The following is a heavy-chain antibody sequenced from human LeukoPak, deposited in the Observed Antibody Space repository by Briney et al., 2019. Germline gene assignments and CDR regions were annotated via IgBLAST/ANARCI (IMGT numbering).Heavy chain of an antibody. CDR1: GYTFTSYD. D-gene: IGHD6-13*01. CDR3: ARMIAAAGNFDY. V-gene: IGHV1-8*01. J-gene: IGHJ4*02. Sequence: GVSVKVSCKASGYTFTSYDINWVRQATGQGLEWMGWMNPNSGNTGYAQKFQGRVTMTRNTSISTAYMELSSLRSEDTAVYYCARMIAAAGNFDYWGQGTLVTVSS. CDR2: MNPNSGNT.